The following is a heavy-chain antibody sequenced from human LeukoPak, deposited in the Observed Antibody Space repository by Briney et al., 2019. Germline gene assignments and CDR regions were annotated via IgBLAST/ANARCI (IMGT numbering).Heavy chain of an antibody. D-gene: IGHD4-17*01. J-gene: IGHJ4*02. CDR3: ARARFLSAFGDDDY. CDR1: GFTFSNYW. Sequence: PGGSLRLSCAASGFTFSNYWMSWVRQAPGKGLEWVAKINQDGSQKYDVDSVKGRFTISRDNAKDSLYLQMNSLGADDTAVYYCARARFLSAFGDDDYWGQGTLVTVSS. CDR2: INQDGSQK. V-gene: IGHV3-7*01.